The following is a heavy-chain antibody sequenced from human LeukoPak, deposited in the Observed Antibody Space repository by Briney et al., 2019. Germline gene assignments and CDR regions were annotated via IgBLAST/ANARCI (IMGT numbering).Heavy chain of an antibody. J-gene: IGHJ4*02. Sequence: PGGSLRLSCAASGFTFSSYAMSWVRQAPGKGLEWVSAISGSSSSIYYADSVKGRFTISRDNAKNSLYLQMNSLRADDTAIYYCAKDGWWCKYWGQGTLVTVSS. V-gene: IGHV3-21*01. CDR1: GFTFSSYA. D-gene: IGHD2-21*01. CDR2: ISGSSSSI. CDR3: AKDGWWCKY.